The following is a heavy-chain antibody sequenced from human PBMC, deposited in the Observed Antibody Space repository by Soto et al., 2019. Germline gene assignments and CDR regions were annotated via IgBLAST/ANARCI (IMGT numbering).Heavy chain of an antibody. CDR3: ARGYRHSGYSSSWVFDY. CDR2: MYYSGST. J-gene: IGHJ4*02. D-gene: IGHD6-13*01. CDR1: GGSINSGGYY. Sequence: QVQLRESGPGLVKPSQTLSLTCTVSGGSINSGGYYWNWIRQHPGKGLEWIGYMYYSGSTYYNPFLRSRVIISADTSENHFPLKLSSVTAADTAVYFCARGYRHSGYSSSWVFDYWGQGNLVNVSS. V-gene: IGHV4-31*03.